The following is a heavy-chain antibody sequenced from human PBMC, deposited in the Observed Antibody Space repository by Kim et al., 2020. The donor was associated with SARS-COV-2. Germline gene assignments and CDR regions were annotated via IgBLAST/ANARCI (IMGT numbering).Heavy chain of an antibody. CDR3: ASLRRSPPDY. V-gene: IGHV3-21*01. CDR2: YI. J-gene: IGHJ4*02. Sequence: YIYYADSVKGRFTISRDNAKNSLYLQMNSLRAEDTAVYYCASLRRSPPDYWGQGTLVTVSS. D-gene: IGHD4-17*01.